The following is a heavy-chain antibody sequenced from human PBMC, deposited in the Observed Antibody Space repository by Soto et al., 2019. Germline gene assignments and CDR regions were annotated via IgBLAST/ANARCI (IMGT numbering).Heavy chain of an antibody. CDR3: AKHAAAAAPDY. D-gene: IGHD6-13*01. V-gene: IGHV3-23*01. CDR1: GITFSSYA. CDR2: ISASGGGT. J-gene: IGHJ4*02. Sequence: EVQLLESGGGLVQPGGSLRLSCTASGITFSSYAMSWVRQAPGKGLEWVSLISASGGGTYYADSVKGRFTISRDNSKNTLYLQMNRLRAEDTAVYYCAKHAAAAAPDYWGQGTQVKVSS.